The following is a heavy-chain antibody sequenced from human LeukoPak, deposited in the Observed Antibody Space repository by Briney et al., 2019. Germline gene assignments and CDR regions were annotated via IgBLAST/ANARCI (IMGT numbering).Heavy chain of an antibody. V-gene: IGHV4-39*07. CDR3: ARDGGLLTGQRHPGYDY. J-gene: IGHJ4*02. CDR2: IYYSGST. D-gene: IGHD3-9*01. Sequence: SETLSLTCTVSGGSISSSSYYWGWIRQPPGKGLEWIGSIYYSGSTYYNPSLKSRVTISVDTSKNQFSLKLSSVTAADTAMYYCARDGGLLTGQRHPGYDYWGQGTLVTVSS. CDR1: GGSISSSSYY.